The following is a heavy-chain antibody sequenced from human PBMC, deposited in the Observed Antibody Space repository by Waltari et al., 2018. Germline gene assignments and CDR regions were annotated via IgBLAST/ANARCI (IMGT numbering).Heavy chain of an antibody. Sequence: QMHLVQSGPEVKKPGTSVEVSCKASGSTFSSSVVQWVRQARGQRPGWIGWIVVGSGNTNYAQTFRERDTITRDKSTNTAYMMLSSLTSEDTAVYYCAADGSWTSGWYELDYWGQGTLVTVSS. CDR3: AADGSWTSGWYELDY. V-gene: IGHV1-58*01. D-gene: IGHD6-19*01. CDR1: GSTFSSSV. CDR2: IVVGSGNT. J-gene: IGHJ4*02.